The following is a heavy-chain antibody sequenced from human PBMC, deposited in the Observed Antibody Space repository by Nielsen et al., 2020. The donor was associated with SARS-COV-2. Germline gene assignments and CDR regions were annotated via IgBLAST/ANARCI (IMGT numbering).Heavy chain of an antibody. CDR2: INPSGGST. V-gene: IGHV1-46*01. J-gene: IGHJ6*02. CDR1: GYTFTGYY. D-gene: IGHD3-10*01. CDR3: ARDLPYYYGSGSFPLGMDV. Sequence: ASVKVSCKASGYTFTGYYMHWVRQAPGQGLEWMGIINPSGGSTSYAQKFQGRVTMTRDTSTSTVYMELSSLRSEDTAVYYCARDLPYYYGSGSFPLGMDVWGQGTTVTVSS.